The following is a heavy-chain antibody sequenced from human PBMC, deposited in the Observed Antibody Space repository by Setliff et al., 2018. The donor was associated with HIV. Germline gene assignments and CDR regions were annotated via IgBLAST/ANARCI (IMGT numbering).Heavy chain of an antibody. Sequence: SETLSLTCSVSGGSISSGSHYWGWIRQPPGKGLQWLGNIFYTGTTYYNPSLKRRLTISVDTSNNQFSLKLSSVTAADTAVYYCARRVGIASVPPVAIRAFDNWGQGSLVTVSS. J-gene: IGHJ4*02. CDR1: GGSISSGSHY. D-gene: IGHD2-2*02. CDR3: ARRVGIASVPPVAIRAFDN. CDR2: IFYTGTT. V-gene: IGHV4-39*01.